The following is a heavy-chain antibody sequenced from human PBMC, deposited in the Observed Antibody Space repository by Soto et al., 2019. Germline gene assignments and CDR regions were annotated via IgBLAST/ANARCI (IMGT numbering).Heavy chain of an antibody. V-gene: IGHV3-33*01. D-gene: IGHD3-22*01. CDR3: VRDSSGYYFDY. J-gene: IGHJ4*02. Sequence: GGSLRLSCAASGFTFSSYGMHWVRQAPGKGLEWVAVIWYDGSNKYYADSVKGRFTISRDNSKNTLYLQMNSLRAEDTAVYYCVRDSSGYYFDYWGQGTLVTVSS. CDR1: GFTFSSYG. CDR2: IWYDGSNK.